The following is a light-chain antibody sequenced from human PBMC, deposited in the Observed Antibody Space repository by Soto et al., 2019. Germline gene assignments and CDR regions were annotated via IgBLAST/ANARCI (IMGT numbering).Light chain of an antibody. Sequence: QSALTQAASVSGSPGQSITISCTGTSSDVGGYNYVSWYQHHPGKAPKLMIYDVSNRPSGVSNRFSGSKSGNTASLTISGLHAEDEADYYCSSYTSNSTLEVFGTGTKVTVL. CDR1: SSDVGGYNY. CDR3: SSYTSNSTLEV. J-gene: IGLJ1*01. V-gene: IGLV2-14*03. CDR2: DVS.